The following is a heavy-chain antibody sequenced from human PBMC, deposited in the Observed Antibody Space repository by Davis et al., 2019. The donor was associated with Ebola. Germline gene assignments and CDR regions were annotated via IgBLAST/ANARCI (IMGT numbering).Heavy chain of an antibody. CDR3: ARGNNYAFDY. CDR2: VILKSGAT. J-gene: IGHJ4*02. D-gene: IGHD1-20*01. V-gene: IGHV1-2*06. Sequence: ASVKVSCKASGYTFTDYNIHWMRQAPGQGLEWLGRVILKSGATNYAQKFQGRVTMTRDTSISTVYMELSGLRSDDTAVYYCARGNNYAFDYWGQGTLVTVSS. CDR1: GYTFTDYN.